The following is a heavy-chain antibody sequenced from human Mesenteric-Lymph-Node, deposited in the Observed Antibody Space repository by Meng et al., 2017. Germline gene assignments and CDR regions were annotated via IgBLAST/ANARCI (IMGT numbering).Heavy chain of an antibody. J-gene: IGHJ4*02. CDR1: GGSISSYY. Sequence: QVQLHESGPGLVKPSETLSLTCTVSGGSISSYYWSWIRQPPGKGLEWIGEIIHGGSPSYNPSLKSRVTISIDTSKNQLSLMLSSVTAADTAVYYCARRPTGIDYWGQGTLVTVSS. V-gene: IGHV4-59*08. D-gene: IGHD2-8*02. CDR3: ARRPTGIDY. CDR2: IIHGGSP.